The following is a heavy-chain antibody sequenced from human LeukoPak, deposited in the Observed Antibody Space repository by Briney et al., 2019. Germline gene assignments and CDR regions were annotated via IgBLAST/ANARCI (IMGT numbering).Heavy chain of an antibody. CDR3: ARDHSSSCQSLDY. Sequence: ASVKISCKTSGYTFTNYGITWVRQAPGQGLEWMGWRSAYNGDTKYAQTLQGRVTMTTDTSTYTAYMELRNLRSDDTAMYYCARDHSSSCQSLDYWGQGTPVTVSS. CDR2: RSAYNGDT. V-gene: IGHV1-18*01. CDR1: GYTFTNYG. D-gene: IGHD6-13*01. J-gene: IGHJ4*02.